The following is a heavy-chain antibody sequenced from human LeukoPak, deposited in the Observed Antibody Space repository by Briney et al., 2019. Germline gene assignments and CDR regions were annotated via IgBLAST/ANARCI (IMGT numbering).Heavy chain of an antibody. D-gene: IGHD2-2*02. J-gene: IGHJ6*03. Sequence: GASVKVSCKASGYTFTSNYMHWVRQAPGQGLEWMGIIIPSGGSTTYAQKFQGRVTMTRDTSTSTVYMELSSLRSEDTAVYYCARVLEAYCSSTSCYRKTAYYYYMDVWGKGTTVTVSS. CDR1: GYTFTSNY. CDR3: ARVLEAYCSSTSCYRKTAYYYYMDV. CDR2: IIPSGGST. V-gene: IGHV1-46*01.